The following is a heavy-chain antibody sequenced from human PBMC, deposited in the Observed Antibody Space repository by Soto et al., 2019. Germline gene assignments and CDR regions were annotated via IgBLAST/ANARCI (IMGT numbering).Heavy chain of an antibody. CDR1: GGSLSSSAYS. D-gene: IGHD3-22*01. Sequence: QMHLQESGSGLVKPSQTVSLTCAVSGGSLSSSAYSWSWIRQPPGKGLEWIGFIYQSGSTYYNPSLKSRVTMSLDRPKNQFSLKLSSVTAADTAVYYCARELLFYDSDGFSWDDAFDIWGQGTMVTVSS. V-gene: IGHV4-30-2*01. CDR2: IYQSGST. CDR3: ARELLFYDSDGFSWDDAFDI. J-gene: IGHJ3*02.